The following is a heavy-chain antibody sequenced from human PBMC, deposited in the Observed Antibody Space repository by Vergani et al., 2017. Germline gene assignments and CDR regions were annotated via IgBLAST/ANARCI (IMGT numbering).Heavy chain of an antibody. Sequence: EVQLVESGGGLVQPGGSLRLSCAASGFTFSSSSMNWVRQAPGKGLEWVSTHSASDRRTHYADSVKGRFTISRDNSKNTLFLHMNSLRPEDTAVYYCAKVGSSEVAGTFGAFDIWGQGTMVTVSS. CDR3: AKVGSSEVAGTFGAFDI. CDR2: HSASDRRT. CDR1: GFTFSSSS. J-gene: IGHJ3*02. D-gene: IGHD6-19*01. V-gene: IGHV3-23*04.